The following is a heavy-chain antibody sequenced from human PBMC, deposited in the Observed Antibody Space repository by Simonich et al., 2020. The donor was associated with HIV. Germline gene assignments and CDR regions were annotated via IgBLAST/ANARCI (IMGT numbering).Heavy chain of an antibody. CDR2: IDHSGST. V-gene: IGHV4-34*01. J-gene: IGHJ4*02. Sequence: QVQLQQWGAGLLKPSETLSLTCAVYGGSFSSYYWNWIRQPPGKGLEWIGEIDHSGSTNYNPSLKSRVTTSIDTSKNQFSLKLSSVTAADTAVYYCARLKVVGTTNVLYYFDYWGQGTLVTVSS. CDR3: ARLKVVGTTNVLYYFDY. CDR1: GGSFSSYY. D-gene: IGHD1-26*01.